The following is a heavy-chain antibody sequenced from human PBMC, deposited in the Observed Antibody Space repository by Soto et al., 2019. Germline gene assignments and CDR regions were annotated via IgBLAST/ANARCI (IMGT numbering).Heavy chain of an antibody. J-gene: IGHJ3*02. CDR1: GYTFTSYY. CDR3: ARDPDHYDSSGNDAFDI. CDR2: INPSGGST. Sequence: GASVKVACKASGYTFTSYYMHWVRQAPGQGLEWMGIINPSGGSTSYAQKFQGRVTMTRDTSTSTVYMELSSLRSEDTAVYYCARDPDHYDSSGNDAFDIWGQGTMVTVSS. D-gene: IGHD3-22*01. V-gene: IGHV1-46*01.